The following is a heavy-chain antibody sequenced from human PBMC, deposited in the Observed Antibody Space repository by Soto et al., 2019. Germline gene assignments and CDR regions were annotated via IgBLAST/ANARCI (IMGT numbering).Heavy chain of an antibody. CDR1: GFSLSNARMG. J-gene: IGHJ6*02. CDR2: IFSNDEK. D-gene: IGHD3-3*01. CDR3: ARIYAYNYDFLSGYNYYYSYGMDV. Sequence: SGPTLVNPTETLTLTCTVSGFSLSNARMGVSWIRQPPGKALEWLAHIFSNDEKSYSTSLKSRLTISKDTSKSQVVLTMTNMDPVDTATYYCARIYAYNYDFLSGYNYYYSYGMDVCGPATTLTVS. V-gene: IGHV2-26*01.